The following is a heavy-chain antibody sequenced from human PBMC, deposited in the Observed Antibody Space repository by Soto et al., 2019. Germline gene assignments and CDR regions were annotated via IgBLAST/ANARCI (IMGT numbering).Heavy chain of an antibody. Sequence: HPGGALVVSCAFSGFTLSTYWMCWVRQAPGKGLEWVANINQDAREKYYVDSVKGRFTVYRDHAKSSLYLQMNSLRVEDTAVYYCARFRRGSSGSNFFDFWGQGALVTVSS. V-gene: IGHV3-7*03. CDR3: ARFRRGSSGSNFFDF. J-gene: IGHJ4*02. CDR1: GFTLSTYW. CDR2: INQDAREK. D-gene: IGHD3-22*01.